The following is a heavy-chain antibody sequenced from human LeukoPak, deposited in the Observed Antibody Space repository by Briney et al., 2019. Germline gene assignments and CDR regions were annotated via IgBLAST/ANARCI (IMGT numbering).Heavy chain of an antibody. V-gene: IGHV1-46*01. J-gene: IGHJ5*02. Sequence: ASVKVSCKASGHTFTSYYMHWVRQAPGQGLEWMGIINPSGGSTSYAQEFQGRVTMTRDTSTSTVYMELSSLRSEDTAVYYCARDARFYYDRSGYYYPLWFDPWGQGTLVTVSS. CDR3: ARDARFYYDRSGYYYPLWFDP. CDR2: INPSGGST. D-gene: IGHD3-22*01. CDR1: GHTFTSYY.